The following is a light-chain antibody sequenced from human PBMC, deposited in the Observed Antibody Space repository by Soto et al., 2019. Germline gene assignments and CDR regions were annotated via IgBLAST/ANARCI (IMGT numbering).Light chain of an antibody. J-gene: IGLJ3*02. CDR1: SSDVGSRDL. Sequence: QSVLTQPASVTGSPGQSITISCTGTSSDVGSRDLVSLYQQHPGKAPKLIIYEVTKRPSGVSNSFSGSKSGNTASLTISGLQAGDEADYYCCSDAGSSTWVFGGGTKVTVL. V-gene: IGLV2-23*02. CDR3: CSDAGSSTWV. CDR2: EVT.